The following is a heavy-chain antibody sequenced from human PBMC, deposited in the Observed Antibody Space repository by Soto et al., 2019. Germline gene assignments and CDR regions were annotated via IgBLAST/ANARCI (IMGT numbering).Heavy chain of an antibody. D-gene: IGHD1-26*01. J-gene: IGHJ6*02. CDR3: ARLEISGSYYYYYYGMDV. V-gene: IGHV1-2*02. Sequence: ASVKVSCKACGCTFTGYYMHWVRQAPGQGLEWMGWINPNSGGTNYAQKFQGRVTMTRDTSISTAYMELSRLRSDDTAVYYCARLEISGSYYYYYYGMDVWGQGTTVTVSS. CDR1: GCTFTGYY. CDR2: INPNSGGT.